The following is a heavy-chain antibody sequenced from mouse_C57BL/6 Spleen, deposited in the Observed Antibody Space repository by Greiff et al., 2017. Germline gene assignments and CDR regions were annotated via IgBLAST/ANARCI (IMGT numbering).Heavy chain of an antibody. V-gene: IGHV1-55*01. J-gene: IGHJ1*03. Sequence: QVQLQQPGAELVKPGASVKMSCKASGYTFTSYWITWVKQSPGQGLEWIGDIYPGSGSTNYNEKLKSKATLTVDTSSSTAYMQLSSLTSEDSAVYYCARSPADNFDVWGTGTTLTVSS. CDR2: IYPGSGST. CDR3: ARSPADNFDV. D-gene: IGHD3-1*01. CDR1: GYTFTSYW.